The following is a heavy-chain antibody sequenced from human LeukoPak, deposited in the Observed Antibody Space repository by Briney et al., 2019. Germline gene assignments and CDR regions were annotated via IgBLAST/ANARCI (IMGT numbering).Heavy chain of an antibody. D-gene: IGHD3-22*01. CDR2: ISYDGSNK. CDR1: GFTFSSYA. V-gene: IGHV3-30*04. CDR3: AKDLFRSDSSGYYDY. Sequence: GGSLRLSCAASGFTFSSYAMSWVGQAPGKGLEWVAVISYDGSNKYYADSVKGRFTISRDNSKSTLYLQMNSLRAEDTAVYYCAKDLFRSDSSGYYDYWGQGTLVTVSS. J-gene: IGHJ4*02.